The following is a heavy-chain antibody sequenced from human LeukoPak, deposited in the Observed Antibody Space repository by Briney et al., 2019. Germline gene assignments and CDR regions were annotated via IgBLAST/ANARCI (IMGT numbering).Heavy chain of an antibody. J-gene: IGHJ5*02. CDR2: ISAHKGDT. Sequence: ASVKVSCKASGYTFTSYGISWVRQAPGQGLEWMAWISAHKGDTRFAKNFKGRLTMTTDTSTSTAYMELTSLRSDDTAVYFCARVREGPWFGELEWFDPWGQGTLVTVSS. D-gene: IGHD3-10*01. CDR1: GYTFTSYG. V-gene: IGHV1-18*01. CDR3: ARVREGPWFGELEWFDP.